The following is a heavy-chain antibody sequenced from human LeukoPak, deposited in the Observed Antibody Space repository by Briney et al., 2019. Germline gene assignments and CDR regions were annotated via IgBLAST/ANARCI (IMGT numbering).Heavy chain of an antibody. J-gene: IGHJ4*02. D-gene: IGHD6-6*01. CDR2: IIPIFGTA. CDR1: GGTFSSYA. V-gene: IGHV1-69*13. CDR3: ARVRQLGSYYFDY. Sequence: ASVKVSCKASGGTFSSYAISWVRQAPGQGLEWMGGIIPIFGTANYAQKFQGRVTITADESTSTAYMELSSLRSEDTAVYYCARVRQLGSYYFDYWGQGTLVTVSS.